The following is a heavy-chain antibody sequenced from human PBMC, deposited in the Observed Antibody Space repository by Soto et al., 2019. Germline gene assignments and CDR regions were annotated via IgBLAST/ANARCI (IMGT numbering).Heavy chain of an antibody. Sequence: LILSCEASGFPFSDYYISWIRHAPGKGLEWLAYISGGSDYTNSAQSVKGRFTISRDNARASLFLQMDDLRVDDTAMYYCARDLASSSTNYFDSWGQGTLVTVSS. J-gene: IGHJ4*02. V-gene: IGHV3-11*06. CDR1: GFPFSDYY. CDR2: ISGGSDYT. CDR3: ARDLASSSTNYFDS. D-gene: IGHD2-8*01.